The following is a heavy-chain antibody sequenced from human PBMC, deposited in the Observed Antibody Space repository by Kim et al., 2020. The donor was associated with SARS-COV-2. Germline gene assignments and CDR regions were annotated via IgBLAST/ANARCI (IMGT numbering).Heavy chain of an antibody. Sequence: SETLSLTCTVSGGSISSSSYYWGWIRQPPGKGLEWIGSIYYSGSTYYNPSLKSRVTISVDTSKNQFSLKLSSVTAADTAVYYCASFIITMVRGVIIGNYGMDVWGQGTTVTVSS. V-gene: IGHV4-39*01. J-gene: IGHJ6*02. CDR1: GGSISSSSYY. CDR3: ASFIITMVRGVIIGNYGMDV. CDR2: IYYSGST. D-gene: IGHD3-10*01.